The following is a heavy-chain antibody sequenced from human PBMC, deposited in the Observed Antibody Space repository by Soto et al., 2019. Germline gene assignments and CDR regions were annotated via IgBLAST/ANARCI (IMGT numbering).Heavy chain of an antibody. D-gene: IGHD5-12*01. V-gene: IGHV1-69*12. J-gene: IGHJ4*02. Sequence: QVQLVQSGAEVKKPGSSVKVSCKASGGTFSSYAISWVRQAPGQGLEWMGGIIPIFGTANYAQKFQGRVTITADESTSTAYMELSSLRSEDTAAYYCASSYSGYDYLGYYFDYWGQGTLVTVSS. CDR2: IIPIFGTA. CDR3: ASSYSGYDYLGYYFDY. CDR1: GGTFSSYA.